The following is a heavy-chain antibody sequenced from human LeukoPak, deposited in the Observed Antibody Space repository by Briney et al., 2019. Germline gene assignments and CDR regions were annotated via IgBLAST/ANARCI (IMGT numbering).Heavy chain of an antibody. CDR2: ISSSSSYI. CDR3: AGQWEPGVTDAFDI. CDR1: GFTFSSYK. D-gene: IGHD1-26*01. J-gene: IGHJ3*02. Sequence: PGGSLRLSCAASGFTFSSYKMNWVRQAPGKGLEWVSSISSSSSYIYYADSVKGRFTISRDNAKNSLYLQMNSLRAEDTAVYYCAGQWEPGVTDAFDIWGQGTMVTVSS. V-gene: IGHV3-21*01.